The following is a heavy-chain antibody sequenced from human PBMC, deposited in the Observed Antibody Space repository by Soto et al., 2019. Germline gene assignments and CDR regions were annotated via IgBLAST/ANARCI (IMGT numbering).Heavy chain of an antibody. J-gene: IGHJ4*02. D-gene: IGHD4-17*01. CDR1: GYTFTSYD. V-gene: IGHV1-8*01. CDR3: ATSTNDYGDRH. Sequence: HVQLVQSGAEVKKPGASVKVSCKASGYTFTSYDIHWVRQATGQGLEWMGWMNPNSGNTGYAQKFKGRVTRTRNTSIYTAYMELSSLRSEDTAVYYCATSTNDYGDRHWGQGPLVTVSS. CDR2: MNPNSGNT.